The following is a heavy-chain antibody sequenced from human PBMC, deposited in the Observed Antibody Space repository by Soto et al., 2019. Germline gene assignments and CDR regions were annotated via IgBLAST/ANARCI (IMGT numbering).Heavy chain of an antibody. D-gene: IGHD5-18*01. CDR2: INNDGSST. Sequence: PGGSLRLSCAASGFTFSTYLMHWVRQAPGKGLVWVSRINNDGSSTTHADSVKGRFTISRDNSKNTLYLQMNSLRAEDTAVYYCAGGGYTYGPYTYWGQGTLVTVSS. V-gene: IGHV3-74*01. CDR1: GFTFSTYL. J-gene: IGHJ4*02. CDR3: AGGGYTYGPYTY.